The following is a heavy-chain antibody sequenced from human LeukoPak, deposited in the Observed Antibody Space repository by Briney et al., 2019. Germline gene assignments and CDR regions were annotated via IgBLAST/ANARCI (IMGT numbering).Heavy chain of an antibody. J-gene: IGHJ6*02. Sequence: GASVKVSCKVSGYALTELSMHWVRQAPGQGLEWMGWISAYNGNTNYAQKLQGRVTMTTDTSTSTAYMELRSLRSDDTAVYYCARFTYYDFWSGYPSYGMDVWGQGTTVTVSS. CDR2: ISAYNGNT. V-gene: IGHV1-18*01. D-gene: IGHD3-3*01. CDR1: GYALTELS. CDR3: ARFTYYDFWSGYPSYGMDV.